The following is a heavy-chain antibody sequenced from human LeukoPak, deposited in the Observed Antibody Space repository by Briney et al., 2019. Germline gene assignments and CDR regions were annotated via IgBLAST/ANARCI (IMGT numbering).Heavy chain of an antibody. CDR1: GGSISNTNW. J-gene: IGHJ4*02. V-gene: IGHV4-4*02. D-gene: IGHD3-22*01. CDR3: AKGRRITMIVVVITTSDY. Sequence: PSGILSLTCDVSGGSISNTNWWSWVRQPPGQGLEWIGEVSLAGQTNYNPSLNGRVTMSLDESSNQLSLKLTSVTAEDTAVYYCAKGRRITMIVVVITTSDYWGQGTLVTVSS. CDR2: VSLAGQT.